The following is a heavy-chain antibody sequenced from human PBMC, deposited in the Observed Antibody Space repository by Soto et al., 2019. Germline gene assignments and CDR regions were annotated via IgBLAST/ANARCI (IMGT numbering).Heavy chain of an antibody. CDR2: IIPILGIA. CDR3: ARDSTTGTTIPGGDDY. CDR1: GGTFSSYT. D-gene: IGHD1-1*01. J-gene: IGHJ4*02. V-gene: IGHV1-69*08. Sequence: QVQLVQSGAEVKKPGSSVKVSCKASGGTFSSYTISWVRQAPGQGLEWMGRIIPILGIANNAQKLQGRVTIKANKSTSTAYMERSSLRSEDTAVYYCARDSTTGTTIPGGDDYWGQGTLVTVSS.